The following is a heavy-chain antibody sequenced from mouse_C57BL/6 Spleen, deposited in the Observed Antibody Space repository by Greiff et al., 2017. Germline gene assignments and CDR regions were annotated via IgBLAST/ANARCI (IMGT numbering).Heavy chain of an antibody. V-gene: IGHV1-82*01. CDR2: IYPGDGDT. CDR3: ARAEDSSGPFAY. J-gene: IGHJ3*01. D-gene: IGHD3-2*02. CDR1: GYALSSSW. Sequence: QVQLKQSGPELVTPAASVTISCKASGYALSSSWMNWVKQRPGKGLEWIGRIYPGDGDTNYNGKFKGKATLTADKSSSTAYMQISSLTSEDSAVYFCARAEDSSGPFAYWGQGTLVTVSA.